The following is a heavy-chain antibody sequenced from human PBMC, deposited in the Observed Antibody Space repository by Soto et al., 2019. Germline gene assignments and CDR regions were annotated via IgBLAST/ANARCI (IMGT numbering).Heavy chain of an antibody. J-gene: IGHJ6*02. D-gene: IGHD6-13*01. V-gene: IGHV1-69*06. CDR2: IIPIFGTT. CDR3: ARVRYSSSWGRAQNYHYGMDI. CDR1: GGTFSSYA. Sequence: QVHLVQSGAEVKKPGSSVKVSCKASGGTFSSYAISWVRQAPGQGLEWMGGIIPIFGTTTYAQKFQGRVTITADKSTNAYMELSSLRSEDTAVYFCARVRYSSSWGRAQNYHYGMDIWGQGTTVTVSS.